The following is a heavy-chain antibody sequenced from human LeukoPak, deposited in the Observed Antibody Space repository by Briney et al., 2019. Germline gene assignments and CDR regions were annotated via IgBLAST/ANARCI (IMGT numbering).Heavy chain of an antibody. V-gene: IGHV1-24*01. CDR3: ASGPPDYGDSPWFDY. J-gene: IGHJ4*02. Sequence: ASVKVSCKVSGYTLIELSMHWVRQAPGKGLELMGGFDPEDGETIYAQKFRGRVTVTEDTSTDTAYMELSSLRSEDTAVYYCASGPPDYGDSPWFDYWGQGTPVTVST. D-gene: IGHD4-17*01. CDR1: GYTLIELS. CDR2: FDPEDGET.